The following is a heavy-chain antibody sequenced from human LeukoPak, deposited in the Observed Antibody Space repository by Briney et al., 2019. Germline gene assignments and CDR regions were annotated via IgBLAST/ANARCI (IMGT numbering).Heavy chain of an antibody. J-gene: IGHJ4*02. V-gene: IGHV1-3*01. CDR1: GYTFTNYA. D-gene: IGHD2-2*01. Sequence: ASVKVSCKASGYTFTNYAMNWVRQAPGQRLEWMGWINAGNGNTKSSQRFQDRVTITRDTSASTAYMELNSLRSEDTAVYYCMRGIWSSHNKDYYFDYWGQGSLVTVSS. CDR2: INAGNGNT. CDR3: MRGIWSSHNKDYYFDY.